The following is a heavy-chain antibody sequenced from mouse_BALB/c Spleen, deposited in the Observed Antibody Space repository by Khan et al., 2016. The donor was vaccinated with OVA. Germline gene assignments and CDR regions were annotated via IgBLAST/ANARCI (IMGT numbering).Heavy chain of an antibody. V-gene: IGHV1-9*01. Sequence: VQLQESGAELMKPGASVKISCKATGYTFSSYWIEWVKQRPGHGLEWIGDIFPGSGNTNFNEKFRDKATFTADSSSNTAYMQLSSLTSEDSAVYYCARGGYGGFAYWGQGTLV. D-gene: IGHD2-2*01. J-gene: IGHJ3*01. CDR3: ARGGYGGFAY. CDR1: GYTFSSYW. CDR2: IFPGSGNT.